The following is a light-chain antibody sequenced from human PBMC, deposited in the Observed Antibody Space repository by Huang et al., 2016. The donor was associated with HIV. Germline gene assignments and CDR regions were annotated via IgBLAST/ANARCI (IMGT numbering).Light chain of an antibody. CDR3: QQYNNWPPAIT. V-gene: IGKV3-15*01. Sequence: EIVMTQSPATLSVSPGEGATLSCGASQSISSHLAWYQQKSGQAPRRLIYGASTRATDIPARFRGSGSGTEFTLTISSLQSEDFALYYCQQYNNWPPAITFGQGTRLEIK. CDR1: QSISSH. CDR2: GAS. J-gene: IGKJ5*01.